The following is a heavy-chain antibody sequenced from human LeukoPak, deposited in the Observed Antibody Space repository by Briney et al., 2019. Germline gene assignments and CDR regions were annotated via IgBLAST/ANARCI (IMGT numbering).Heavy chain of an antibody. J-gene: IGHJ5*02. CDR1: GYTFTSYY. Sequence: ASVKVSCKASGYTFTSYYMYWVRQAPGQGLEWMGIINLSGASTTYAQKFQGRVTMTRDRSTSTVYMELSSLRSEDTAVYYCARAQGGTHEVMFDPWGQGTLVTVSS. V-gene: IGHV1-46*01. CDR3: ARAQGGTHEVMFDP. D-gene: IGHD2-15*01. CDR2: INLSGAST.